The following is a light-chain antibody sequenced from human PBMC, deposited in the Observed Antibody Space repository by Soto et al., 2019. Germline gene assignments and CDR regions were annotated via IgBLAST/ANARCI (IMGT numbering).Light chain of an antibody. CDR2: KIS. V-gene: IGKV2-24*01. Sequence: DVVLTQTPLSSPVTLGQPASFSCTSSQSLVHTDGTTYLSWLHQRPGQPPRLLIYKISHRFFGVPDRFSGSGVGTNFTLKISSLEAEDVGVYYCMQATHIPLTFGGGTTVEIK. CDR3: MQATHIPLT. CDR1: QSLVHTDGTTY. J-gene: IGKJ4*01.